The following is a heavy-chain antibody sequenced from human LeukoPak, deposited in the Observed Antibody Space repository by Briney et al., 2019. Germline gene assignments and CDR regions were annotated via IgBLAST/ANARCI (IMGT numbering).Heavy chain of an antibody. CDR1: GFTFSSYW. D-gene: IGHD3-10*01. Sequence: GGSLRLSCAASGFTFSSYWMSWVRQAPGKGLEWVANIKQDGSEKYYVDSVKGRFTISRDNAKNSLYLQMNSLRAEDTAVYYCARDPGNTIVRGVIMRLAFDIWGQGTMVTVSS. CDR3: ARDPGNTIVRGVIMRLAFDI. CDR2: IKQDGSEK. V-gene: IGHV3-7*03. J-gene: IGHJ3*02.